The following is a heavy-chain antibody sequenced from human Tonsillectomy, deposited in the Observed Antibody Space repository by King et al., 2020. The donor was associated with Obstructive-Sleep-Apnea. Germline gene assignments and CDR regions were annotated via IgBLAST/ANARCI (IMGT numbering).Heavy chain of an antibody. Sequence: VQLVESGGGLVQPGGSLRLSCAASGFTFSSYAMSWVRQAPGKGLEWVSAISGSGCSTYYADSVKSRFTISRDNSKNTLYLQMNSLRAEDTAVYYCAKDLVGAKIAEYFQHWGQGTLVTVSS. D-gene: IGHD1-26*01. J-gene: IGHJ1*01. V-gene: IGHV3-23*04. CDR2: ISGSGCST. CDR3: AKDLVGAKIAEYFQH. CDR1: GFTFSSYA.